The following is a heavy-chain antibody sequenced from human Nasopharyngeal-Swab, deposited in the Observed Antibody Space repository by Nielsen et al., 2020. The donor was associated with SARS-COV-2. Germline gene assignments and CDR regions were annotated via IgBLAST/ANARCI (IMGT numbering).Heavy chain of an antibody. J-gene: IGHJ4*02. CDR1: GYTLTQLS. Sequence: ASVKVSCKVSGYTLTQLSMHWVRQAPAKGLEWMGGFDPEDGETIYAQKFQGRVTMTEDTSTDTAYMELSSLRSEDTAVYYCATFPAVYSSGWYPFDYWGQGALVTVSS. CDR3: ATFPAVYSSGWYPFDY. V-gene: IGHV1-24*01. D-gene: IGHD6-19*01. CDR2: FDPEDGET.